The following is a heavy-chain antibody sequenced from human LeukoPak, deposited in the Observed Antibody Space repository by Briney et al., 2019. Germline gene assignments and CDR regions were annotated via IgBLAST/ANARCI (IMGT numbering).Heavy chain of an antibody. CDR2: VSSSSSYT. CDR3: AAGTAADC. Sequence: GGSLRLSCVVSGIPFSDFYMNWIRQAPGKGLEWISYVSSSSSYTDYAESVKGRFSISRDNAKSALYLEMSDLRVEDTAVYYCAAGTAADCWGQGTLVIVSS. V-gene: IGHV3-11*03. J-gene: IGHJ4*02. CDR1: GIPFSDFY. D-gene: IGHD6-13*01.